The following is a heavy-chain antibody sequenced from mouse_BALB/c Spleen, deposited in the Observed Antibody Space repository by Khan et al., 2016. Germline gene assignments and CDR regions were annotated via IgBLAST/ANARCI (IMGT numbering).Heavy chain of an antibody. J-gene: IGHJ4*01. Sequence: EVQLVESGGGLVQPGGSRKLSCAASGFTFSSFGMHWVRQAPEKGLEWVAYISSGSSTIYYADTVKGRFTISSDNPKNTPFLQMTSLRSEDTAMYYCARKGGRNSYAMDYWGQGTSVTVSS. CDR3: ARKGGRNSYAMDY. V-gene: IGHV5-17*02. CDR1: GFTFSSFG. CDR2: ISSGSSTI.